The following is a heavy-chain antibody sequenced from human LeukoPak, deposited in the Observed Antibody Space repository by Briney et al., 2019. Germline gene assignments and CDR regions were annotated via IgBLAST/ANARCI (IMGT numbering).Heavy chain of an antibody. V-gene: IGHV3-23*01. Sequence: AGGSLRLSCAAPGFTFSRYVMTGVRQAPGKGLEWVSSISSDGNHIFYADSVRGRFTISRDNSQNTLYLQMNSLRGEDSAIYFCTRRQSDPLNWGCMDNWDQGTQVTVSS. CDR1: GFTFSRYV. CDR3: TRRQSDPLNWGCMDN. CDR2: ISSDGNHI. J-gene: IGHJ4*02. D-gene: IGHD7-27*01.